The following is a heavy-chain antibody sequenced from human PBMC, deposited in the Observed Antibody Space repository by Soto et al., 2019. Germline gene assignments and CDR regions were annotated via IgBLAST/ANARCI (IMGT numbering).Heavy chain of an antibody. CDR1: GYTFTNNV. CDR2: VNAGNDNT. J-gene: IGHJ4*02. CDR3: AREVPYGYSRFDY. Sequence: QVHLVQSGAEVKKPGASVKVSCRTSGYTFTNNVIHWVRQAPGQRLEWIGWVNAGNDNTKWSREFQGRLTLTKDTSATTAYMELSSLTPEDPAIYFCAREVPYGYSRFDYWGQGTLVTVSS. D-gene: IGHD5-18*01. V-gene: IGHV1-3*01.